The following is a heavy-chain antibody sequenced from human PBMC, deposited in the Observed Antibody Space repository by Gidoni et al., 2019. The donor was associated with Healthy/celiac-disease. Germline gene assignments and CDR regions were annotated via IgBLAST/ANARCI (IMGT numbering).Heavy chain of an antibody. D-gene: IGHD6-13*01. Sequence: EVQLVESGGGLVQPGRSLRLSCTASGFTFGDYAMSWFRQAPGKGLEWVGFIRSKAYGGTTEYAASVKGRFTISRDDSKSIAYLQMNSLKTEDTAVYYCTRDRSYPASSSWGNWFDPWGQGTLVTVSS. CDR2: IRSKAYGGTT. V-gene: IGHV3-49*03. J-gene: IGHJ5*02. CDR3: TRDRSYPASSSWGNWFDP. CDR1: GFTFGDYA.